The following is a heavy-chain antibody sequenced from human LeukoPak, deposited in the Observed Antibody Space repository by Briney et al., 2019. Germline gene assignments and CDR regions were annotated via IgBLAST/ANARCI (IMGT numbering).Heavy chain of an antibody. Sequence: GGSLRLSCAASGFTSSSYAMNWVRQAPGKGLEWVSTISGSGGSTYYADSVKGRFTISRDNSKNTLYLQMNSLRAEDTAVYYCAKENYDFWSGSTFDYWAREPWSPSPQ. V-gene: IGHV3-23*01. J-gene: IGHJ4*02. CDR1: GFTSSSYA. D-gene: IGHD3-3*01. CDR3: AKENYDFWSGSTFDY. CDR2: ISGSGGST.